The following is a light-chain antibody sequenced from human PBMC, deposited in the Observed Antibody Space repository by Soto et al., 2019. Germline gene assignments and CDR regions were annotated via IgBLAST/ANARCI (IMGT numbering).Light chain of an antibody. CDR2: DAS. J-gene: IGKJ1*01. Sequence: DMQMTQSPSTLSASVGDRVTITCRASQSISSWLAWYQQKAGKAPKLLIYDASTLESGVPSRFSGSGSGTEFTLTITSLQPDDFATYYCQQYNSYSPRTFGQGTKVDIK. CDR3: QQYNSYSPRT. CDR1: QSISSW. V-gene: IGKV1-5*01.